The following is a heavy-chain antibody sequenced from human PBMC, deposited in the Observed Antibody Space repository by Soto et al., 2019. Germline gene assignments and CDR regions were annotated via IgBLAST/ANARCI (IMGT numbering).Heavy chain of an antibody. CDR1: GGSISTSRSY. CDR3: ARQPTTGDTDLWFDP. V-gene: IGHV4-39*01. Sequence: QLQLLESGPGLVKASETLSLTCNVSGGSISTSRSYWAWIRQPPGKGLEWLANIFYSGRTYYNPSLASRVTVPVDTSKNEFSLKLRSVTAADTAVYYCARQPTTGDTDLWFDPWGQGTLVTVSS. J-gene: IGHJ5*02. D-gene: IGHD2-21*01. CDR2: IFYSGRT.